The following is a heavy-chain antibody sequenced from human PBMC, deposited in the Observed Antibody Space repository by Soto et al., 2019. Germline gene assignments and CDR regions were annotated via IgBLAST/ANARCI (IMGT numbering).Heavy chain of an antibody. Sequence: GESLKISCNGSGYSFTSYWIGWVRQMPGKGLEWMGIIYPGDSDTRYSPSFQGQVTISADKSISTAYLQWSSLKASDTAMYYCATRADCSSTSCYTFTHFDYWGQGTLVTVS. J-gene: IGHJ4*02. CDR2: IYPGDSDT. V-gene: IGHV5-51*01. CDR1: GYSFTSYW. CDR3: ATRADCSSTSCYTFTHFDY. D-gene: IGHD2-2*02.